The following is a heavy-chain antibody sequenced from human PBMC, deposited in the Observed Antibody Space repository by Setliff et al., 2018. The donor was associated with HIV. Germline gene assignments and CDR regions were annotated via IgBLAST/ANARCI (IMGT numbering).Heavy chain of an antibody. V-gene: IGHV1-3*01. D-gene: IGHD3-22*01. J-gene: IGHJ5*01. CDR2: ISGGRGNT. CDR3: ARDCDSSGQWSSSGWWFDS. CDR1: GYTFSSYG. Sequence: GESLKVSCKASGYTFSSYGVHWVRQAPGQRLEWMGWISGGRGNTKYSQKVQDRITVTRDTSANMAYMELNSLRSEDTAIYYCARDCDSSGQWSSSGWWFDSWGQGTLVTVSS.